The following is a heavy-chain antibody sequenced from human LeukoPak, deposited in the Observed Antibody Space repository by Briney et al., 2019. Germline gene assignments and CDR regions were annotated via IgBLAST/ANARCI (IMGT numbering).Heavy chain of an antibody. CDR1: GYTFTSYG. Sequence: ASVTVSCKASGYTFTSYGISWVRQATGQGLEWMGWMNPNSGNTGYAQKFQGRVTMTRNTSISTAYMELSSLRSEDTAVYYCARPSRKYNWNYISWGQGTLVTVSS. V-gene: IGHV1-8*02. CDR2: MNPNSGNT. D-gene: IGHD1-7*01. CDR3: ARPSRKYNWNYIS. J-gene: IGHJ5*02.